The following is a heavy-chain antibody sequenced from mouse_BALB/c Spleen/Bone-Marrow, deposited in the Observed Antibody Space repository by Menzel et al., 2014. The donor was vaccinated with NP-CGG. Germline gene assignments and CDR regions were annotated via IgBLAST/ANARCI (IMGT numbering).Heavy chain of an antibody. CDR1: GYAFSSYW. J-gene: IGHJ4*01. D-gene: IGHD2-1*01. CDR3: ARLGNYRGAKDY. V-gene: IGHV1-80*01. Sequence: VQLQESGAELVWPGSSVKISCKASGYAFSSYWLCWVQQRPGQGLAWIGQIFPGDGDTNYNGKFKGKATLTADKSSSTAYMQLSSLTSEDSAVYFCARLGNYRGAKDYWGQGTSVTVPS. CDR2: IFPGDGDT.